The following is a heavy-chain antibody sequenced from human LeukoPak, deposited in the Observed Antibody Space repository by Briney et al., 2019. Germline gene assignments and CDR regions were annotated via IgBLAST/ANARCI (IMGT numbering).Heavy chain of an antibody. V-gene: IGHV4-59*01. CDR3: ARAESGYYHTTGSYYYYYMDV. CDR2: IYYSGST. D-gene: IGHD3-22*01. Sequence: SETLSLTCTVSGGSISSYYWSWIRQPPGKGLEWIGYIYYSGSTNYNPSLKSRVTISVDTSKNQFSLKLSSVTAADTAVYYCARAESGYYHTTGSYYYYYMDVWGKGTTVTVSS. J-gene: IGHJ6*03. CDR1: GGSISSYY.